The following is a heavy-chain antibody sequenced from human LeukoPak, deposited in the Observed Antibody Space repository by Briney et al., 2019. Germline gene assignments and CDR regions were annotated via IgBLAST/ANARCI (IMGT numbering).Heavy chain of an antibody. CDR2: ISYDGSNK. CDR3: AKVRGSGSYYNALDY. CDR1: GFTFSSYG. Sequence: PWGSLRLSCAASGFTFSSYGMHWVRQAPGKGLEWVAVISYDGSNKYYADSVKGRFTISRDNSKNTLYLQMNSLRAEDTAVYYCAKVRGSGSYYNALDYWGQGTLVTVSS. J-gene: IGHJ4*02. D-gene: IGHD3-10*01. V-gene: IGHV3-30*18.